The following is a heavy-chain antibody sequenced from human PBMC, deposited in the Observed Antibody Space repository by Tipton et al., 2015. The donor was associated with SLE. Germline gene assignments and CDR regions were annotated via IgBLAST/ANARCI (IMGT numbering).Heavy chain of an antibody. J-gene: IGHJ5*02. CDR2: IFHIGSA. D-gene: IGHD6-13*01. V-gene: IGHV4-59*11. CDR3: ARLADGNRNWFDP. Sequence: LRLSCTVSDGSISSQYWSWIRQAPGKGLEWIGYIFHIGSAYYNPSLKSRVTISIDTSTNQFSLKVKSVTAADTAVYYCARLADGNRNWFDPWGQGTLVTVSS. CDR1: DGSISSQY.